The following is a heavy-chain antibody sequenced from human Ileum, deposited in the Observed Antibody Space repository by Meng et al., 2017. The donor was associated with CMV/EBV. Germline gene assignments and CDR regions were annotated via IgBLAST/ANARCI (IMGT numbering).Heavy chain of an antibody. CDR1: GFTFSSYE. J-gene: IGHJ6*02. CDR3: ARVHDCSSTSCYRYYGMDV. CDR2: ISSSGSTI. Sequence: GESLKISCAASGFTFSSYEMNWVRQAPGKGQEWVSYISSSGSTICYADSVKGRFTISRDNAKNSLYLQMNSLRAEDTAVYYCARVHDCSSTSCYRYYGMDVWGQGTTVTVSS. V-gene: IGHV3-48*03. D-gene: IGHD2-2*01.